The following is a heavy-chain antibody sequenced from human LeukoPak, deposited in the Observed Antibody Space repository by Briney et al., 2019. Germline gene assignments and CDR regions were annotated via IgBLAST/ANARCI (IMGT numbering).Heavy chain of an antibody. D-gene: IGHD3-10*01. CDR1: GFTFSSYW. J-gene: IGHJ4*02. V-gene: IGHV3-74*01. CDR2: INSDGSST. CDR3: ARDRGSMVRGVSDY. Sequence: GGSLRLSCAASGFTFSSYWMHWVCQAPGKGLVWVSRINSDGSSTSYADSVKGRFTISRDNAKNTLYLQMNSLRAEDTAVYYCARDRGSMVRGVSDYWGQGTLVTVSS.